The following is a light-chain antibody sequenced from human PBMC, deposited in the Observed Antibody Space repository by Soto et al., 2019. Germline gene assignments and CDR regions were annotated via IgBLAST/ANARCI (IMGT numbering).Light chain of an antibody. Sequence: PGERPTLSCRASQSISKYLAWYQQKPGQAPRLLIYDASNRASGIPARFTGSGSGTDFTLTISSLEPEDFAVYYCQQRSNWRGTFGGGTKVEIK. J-gene: IGKJ4*01. CDR3: QQRSNWRGT. V-gene: IGKV3-11*01. CDR1: QSISKY. CDR2: DAS.